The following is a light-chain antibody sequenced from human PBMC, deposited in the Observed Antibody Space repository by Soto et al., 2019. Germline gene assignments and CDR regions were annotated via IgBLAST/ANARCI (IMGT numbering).Light chain of an antibody. CDR2: GAS. CDR1: QSVSTY. CDR3: QQRSHWPPLT. J-gene: IGKJ4*01. Sequence: EIVLTQSPATLSLSPGERATLSCRASQSVSTYLAWYQQKPGQAPRLLIYGASNRATGIPARFSGSESGTDFTLTISSLEPEDFAVYYCQQRSHWPPLTCGGGTKVEIK. V-gene: IGKV3-11*01.